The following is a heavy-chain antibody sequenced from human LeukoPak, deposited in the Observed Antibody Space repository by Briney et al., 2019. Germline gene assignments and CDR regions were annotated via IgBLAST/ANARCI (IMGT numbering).Heavy chain of an antibody. D-gene: IGHD3-3*01. V-gene: IGHV4-59*08. CDR3: ARVGGDFWSGLVAYYFDY. Sequence: SETLSLTCTVSGGSISSYYWSWIRQPPGKGLEWIGYIYYSGSTYYNPSLKSRVTISVDTSKNQFSLKLSSVTAADTAVYYCARVGGDFWSGLVAYYFDYWGQGTLVTVSS. CDR1: GGSISSYY. CDR2: IYYSGST. J-gene: IGHJ4*02.